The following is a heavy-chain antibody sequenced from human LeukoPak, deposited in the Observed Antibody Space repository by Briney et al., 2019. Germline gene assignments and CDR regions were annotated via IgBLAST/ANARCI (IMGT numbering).Heavy chain of an antibody. CDR2: TYYRSKWYN. Sequence: SQTLSLTCAISGDSVSSNSAAWHWTRQSPSRGLEWLGRTYYRSKWYNDYAVSVKSRITINPDTSKNQFSLQLNSVTPEDTAVYYCARAYCRSTSCYVWAFDIWGQGTMVTVSS. D-gene: IGHD2-2*01. V-gene: IGHV6-1*01. CDR3: ARAYCRSTSCYVWAFDI. J-gene: IGHJ3*02. CDR1: GDSVSSNSAA.